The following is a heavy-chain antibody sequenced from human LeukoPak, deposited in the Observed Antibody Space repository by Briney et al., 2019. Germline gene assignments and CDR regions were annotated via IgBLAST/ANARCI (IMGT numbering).Heavy chain of an antibody. J-gene: IGHJ4*02. Sequence: SETLSLTCTVSGGSIRSYYWSWIRRPPGRGLEWIGYIYYNGNTNYNPSLMSRVTISVDSSKNQFSLKLSSVTAANTAVYYCARGPGWLPDYWGQGTLVTVSS. CDR1: GGSIRSYY. CDR2: IYYNGNT. V-gene: IGHV4-59*01. D-gene: IGHD5-18*01. CDR3: ARGPGWLPDY.